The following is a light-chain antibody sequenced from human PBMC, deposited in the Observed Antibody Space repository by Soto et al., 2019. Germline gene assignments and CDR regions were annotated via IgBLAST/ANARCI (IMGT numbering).Light chain of an antibody. CDR1: QGVSYY. CDR3: QQRSNWPRT. J-gene: IGKJ1*01. CDR2: DAS. Sequence: EIVLTQSPATLSLSPGGRATLSCRAGQGVSYYLDWYQQKPGQPPRLLIYDASNRATGIPARFSGSGSGTDFTLTISSLEPEDFAVSYCQQRSNWPRTFGQGTKVEIK. V-gene: IGKV3-11*01.